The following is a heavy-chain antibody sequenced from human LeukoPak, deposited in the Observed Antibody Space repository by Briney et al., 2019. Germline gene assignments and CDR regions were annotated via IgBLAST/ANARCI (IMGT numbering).Heavy chain of an antibody. CDR2: IRYDGSNK. CDR3: ARVRGVIAYYFDY. V-gene: IGHV3-30*02. D-gene: IGHD3-10*01. CDR1: GFTFSSYG. J-gene: IGHJ4*02. Sequence: GGSLRLSCAASGFTFSSYGMHWVRQAPGKGLEWVAFIRYDGSNKYYADSVKGRFTISRDNSKNTLYLQMNSLRAEDTAVYYCARVRGVIAYYFDYWGQGTLVTVSS.